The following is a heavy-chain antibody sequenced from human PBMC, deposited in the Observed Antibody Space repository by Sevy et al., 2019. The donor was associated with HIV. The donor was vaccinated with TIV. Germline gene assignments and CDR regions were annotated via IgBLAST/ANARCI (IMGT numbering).Heavy chain of an antibody. Sequence: SETLSLTCTVSRGSISSYYWSWIRQPPGKGLEWIGYISYSGSTNYNPSLKSRVTISVDTSRNQFSLKLSSVTAADTAVYYCARAENPDYGGNSIAFDIWGHGTMVTVSS. D-gene: IGHD4-17*01. CDR3: ARAENPDYGGNSIAFDI. CDR2: ISYSGST. V-gene: IGHV4-59*01. J-gene: IGHJ3*02. CDR1: RGSISSYY.